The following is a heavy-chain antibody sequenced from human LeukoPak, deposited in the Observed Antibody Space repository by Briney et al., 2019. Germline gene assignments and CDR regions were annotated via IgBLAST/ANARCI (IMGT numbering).Heavy chain of an antibody. V-gene: IGHV1-69*13. Sequence: ASVKVSCKASGGTFSSYAISWVRQAPGQGLEWMGGTIPIFGTANYARKFQGRVTITADESTSTAYMELSSLRSEDTAVYYCARGGLRYCSSTSCSNWFDPWGQGTLVTVSS. CDR3: ARGGLRYCSSTSCSNWFDP. CDR2: TIPIFGTA. D-gene: IGHD2-2*01. CDR1: GGTFSSYA. J-gene: IGHJ5*02.